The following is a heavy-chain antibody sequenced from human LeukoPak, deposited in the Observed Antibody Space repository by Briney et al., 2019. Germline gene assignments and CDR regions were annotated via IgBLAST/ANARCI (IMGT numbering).Heavy chain of an antibody. CDR2: KYYSGSA. Sequence: SQILSLTCNVSGVSVSDGRYYWTWIRQHPGKGLEWIGYKYYSGSAKYNPSLKSRLTISIDTSKNQFSLHLSSVTAADTATYYCATPYCSSISCLDVFNMWGQGTRVTVSS. J-gene: IGHJ3*02. CDR3: ATPYCSSISCLDVFNM. CDR1: GVSVSDGRYY. D-gene: IGHD2-2*01. V-gene: IGHV4-31*03.